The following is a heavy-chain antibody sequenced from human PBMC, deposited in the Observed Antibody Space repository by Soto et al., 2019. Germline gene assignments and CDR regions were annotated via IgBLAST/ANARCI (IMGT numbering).Heavy chain of an antibody. Sequence: VQLVQSGAELKKPGSSVRVSCETGGGTISTSGISWVRQAPGQGLEWVGGFIPLFGTAKYAQNCEGRLTMAADESTDTAYMELSGLSSDDSAVYYCATSRVLDSDWFFDSWGQGTLVIVSA. J-gene: IGHJ4*02. V-gene: IGHV1-69*01. D-gene: IGHD3-9*01. CDR1: GGTISTSG. CDR3: ATSRVLDSDWFFDS. CDR2: FIPLFGTA.